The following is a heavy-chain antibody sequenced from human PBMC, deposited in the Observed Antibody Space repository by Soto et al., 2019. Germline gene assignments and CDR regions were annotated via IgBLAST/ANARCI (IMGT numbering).Heavy chain of an antibody. D-gene: IGHD3-10*01. CDR2: ISGSGGST. V-gene: IGHV3-23*01. CDR3: AKAPALIFRGVANRFDP. CDR1: GFTFSSYA. J-gene: IGHJ5*02. Sequence: EVQLLESGGGLVQPGGSLRLSCAASGFTFSSYAMSWVRQAPGKGLEWVSGISGSGGSTNYADSVKGRVTISRNNSKNTLYLQMNSQRAEDTAVYYCAKAPALIFRGVANRFDPWGQGTLVTVSS.